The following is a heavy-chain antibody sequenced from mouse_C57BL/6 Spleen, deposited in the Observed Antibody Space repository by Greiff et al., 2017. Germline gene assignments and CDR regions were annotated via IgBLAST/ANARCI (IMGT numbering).Heavy chain of an antibody. D-gene: IGHD2-1*01. V-gene: IGHV5-4*03. CDR2: ISDGGSYT. J-gene: IGHJ2*01. CDR1: GFTFSSYA. CDR3: AQMGSYYGNPYYFDY. Sequence: EVMLVESGGGLVKPGGSLKLSCAASGFTFSSYAMSWVRQTPEKRLEWVATISDGGSYTYYPDNVKGRFTISRDNAKNNLYLQMSHLKSEDTAMYYCAQMGSYYGNPYYFDYWGQGTTLTVSS.